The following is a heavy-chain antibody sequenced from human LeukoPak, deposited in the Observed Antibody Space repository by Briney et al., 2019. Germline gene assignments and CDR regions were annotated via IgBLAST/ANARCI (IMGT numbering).Heavy chain of an antibody. Sequence: GGSLRLSCAGSGFTFDDCGMSWVRQAPGKGLEWVSGINWNGGSTGYADSVKGRFTISRDNAKNSLYLQMNSLRVEDTALYYCAAGDASVWYFDYWGQGTLVTVSS. CDR3: AAGDASVWYFDY. V-gene: IGHV3-20*04. J-gene: IGHJ4*02. CDR1: GFTFDDCG. D-gene: IGHD6-19*01. CDR2: INWNGGST.